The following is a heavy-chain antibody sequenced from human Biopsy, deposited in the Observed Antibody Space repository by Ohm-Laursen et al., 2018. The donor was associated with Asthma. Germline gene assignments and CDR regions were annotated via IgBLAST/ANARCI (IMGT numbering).Heavy chain of an antibody. Sequence: SSVKVSCKASGGTFSSYAVSWVRQAPGQGLEWMGGIIPIFGTANYAQKFQGRVTITADESTSTAYMELSSLRSEDTAVYYCARTYYDFLTGQVNDAFAIWGQGTMVTVSS. V-gene: IGHV1-69*01. D-gene: IGHD3-9*01. J-gene: IGHJ3*02. CDR3: ARTYYDFLTGQVNDAFAI. CDR2: IIPIFGTA. CDR1: GGTFSSYA.